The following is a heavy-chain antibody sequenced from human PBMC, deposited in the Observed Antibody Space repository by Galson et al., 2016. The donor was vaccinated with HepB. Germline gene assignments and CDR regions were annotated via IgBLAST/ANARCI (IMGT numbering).Heavy chain of an antibody. Sequence: SLSLTCAVSGGTISSSHWWTWVRQSPGKGLEWIGEIYHSGSAHYSPSLMSRVTISVDNSNNKFSLNLSPATAADTAVYYCARSYDWKYFDHWGQGTLVTVSS. CDR2: IYHSGSA. J-gene: IGHJ4*02. D-gene: IGHD1-20*01. CDR3: ARSYDWKYFDH. CDR1: GGTISSSHW. V-gene: IGHV4-4*02.